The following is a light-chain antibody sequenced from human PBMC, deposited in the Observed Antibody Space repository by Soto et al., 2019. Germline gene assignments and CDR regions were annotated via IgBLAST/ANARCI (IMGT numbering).Light chain of an antibody. CDR2: DAS. CDR3: QQRDDWPLT. J-gene: IGKJ4*01. V-gene: IGKV3-11*01. CDR1: QSVADV. Sequence: EIVLTQSPATLSLSPGERDTLSCRASQSVADVLAWYQQKPGQAPRLLIYDASNRTTGTPARFSGSGSGTDFTLTISSLEPEDVAVYYCQQRDDWPLTFGGGTKVEIK.